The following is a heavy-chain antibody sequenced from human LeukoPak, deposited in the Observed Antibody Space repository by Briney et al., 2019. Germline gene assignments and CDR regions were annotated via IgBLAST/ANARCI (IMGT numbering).Heavy chain of an antibody. CDR1: GYTFTGYY. J-gene: IGHJ6*03. D-gene: IGHD3-10*01. V-gene: IGHV1-2*06. CDR3: ARDLPYGYYMDV. CDR2: INPNSGGT. Sequence: VASVKVSCKASGYTFTGYYMHWVRQAPGQGLEWMGRINPNSGGTNYAQKFQGRVTMTRDTSISTAYMELSRLRSDDTAVYYCARDLPYGYYMDVWGKGTTVTVSS.